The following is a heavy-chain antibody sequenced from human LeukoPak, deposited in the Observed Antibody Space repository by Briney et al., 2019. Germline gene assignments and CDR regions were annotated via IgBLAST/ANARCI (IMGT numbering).Heavy chain of an antibody. V-gene: IGHV3-15*01. D-gene: IGHD2-2*01. Sequence: GGSLRLSCAASGFTFSNAWMSWVRQAPGKGLEWVGRIKSKTDGGTTDYAAPVKGRFTISRDASKNTLYLQMYSLKTEDTAVYYCSGDCSSTSCPGYWGQGTLVTVSS. CDR1: GFTFSNAW. CDR3: SGDCSSTSCPGY. CDR2: IKSKTDGGTT. J-gene: IGHJ4*02.